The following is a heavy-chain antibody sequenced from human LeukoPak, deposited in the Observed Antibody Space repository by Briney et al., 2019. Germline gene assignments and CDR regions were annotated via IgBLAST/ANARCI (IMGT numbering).Heavy chain of an antibody. CDR1: GFTFSNYA. CDR2: ISYDGNNK. CDR3: AGDVGSYPFDH. Sequence: GRSLRLSCAASGFTFSNYAMHWVRQAPGKGLEWVAAISYDGNNKYYADSVKGRFTIYRDNSKNTLYVQMNSLRGEDTAVYYCAGDVGSYPFDHWGQGTLVTVSS. V-gene: IGHV3-30-3*01. J-gene: IGHJ4*02. D-gene: IGHD1-26*01.